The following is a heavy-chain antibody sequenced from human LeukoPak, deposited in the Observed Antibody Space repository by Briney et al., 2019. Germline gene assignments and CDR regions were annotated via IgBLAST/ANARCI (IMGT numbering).Heavy chain of an antibody. CDR3: AREVPNYDFWSGYHYYFDY. CDR2: IIPIFGTA. V-gene: IGHV1-69*13. D-gene: IGHD3-3*01. J-gene: IGHJ4*02. CDR1: GGTFSSYA. Sequence: SVKVSCKASGGTFSSYAISWVRQAPGQGLEWMGGIIPIFGTANYAQKFQGRVTITADESTSTAYMELRSLRSDDTAVYYCAREVPNYDFWSGYHYYFDYWGQGTLVTVSS.